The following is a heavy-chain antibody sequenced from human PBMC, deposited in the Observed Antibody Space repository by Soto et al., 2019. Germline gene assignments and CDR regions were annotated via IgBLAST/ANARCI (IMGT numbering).Heavy chain of an antibody. J-gene: IGHJ4*02. D-gene: IGHD1-7*01. V-gene: IGHV5-51*01. CDR1: GYSFTSYW. CDR2: IYPGDSDT. Sequence: GESLKISCKGSGYSFTSYWIGWVRQMPGKGLEWMGIIYPGDSDTRYSPSFQGQVTISADKSISTAYLQWSSLKASDTAMYYCARSGYNWNYRYYFAYWGQGTLVTVSS. CDR3: ARSGYNWNYRYYFAY.